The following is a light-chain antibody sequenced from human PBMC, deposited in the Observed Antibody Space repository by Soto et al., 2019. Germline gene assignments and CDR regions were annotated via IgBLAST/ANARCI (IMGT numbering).Light chain of an antibody. Sequence: DIVLTQSPDSLAVSLGERAAINCKSSQTVVYSTSSQSYLAWYQQKPGQPPKLLIYWASTRETGVPDRFIGRGSGTACTLTINNRQAEDVAVYYCQQYYDTPDTLGQGTKLVMK. CDR3: QQYYDTPDT. V-gene: IGKV4-1*01. CDR1: QTVVYSTSSQSY. CDR2: WAS. J-gene: IGKJ2*01.